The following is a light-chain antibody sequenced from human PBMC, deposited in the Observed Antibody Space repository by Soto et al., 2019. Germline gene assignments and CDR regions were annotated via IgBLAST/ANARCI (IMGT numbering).Light chain of an antibody. V-gene: IGKV4-1*01. CDR1: QSVLYSSDNKNY. Sequence: DIVMTQSPDSLAVSLGEMATISCKSSQSVLYSSDNKNYLAWYQQKPGQPPKLLIFWTSIRESGVPDRFIGSGSGTDFTLTISSVQAEDVAVYYCQQYYDTPLTFGGGTKVEIK. J-gene: IGKJ4*01. CDR2: WTS. CDR3: QQYYDTPLT.